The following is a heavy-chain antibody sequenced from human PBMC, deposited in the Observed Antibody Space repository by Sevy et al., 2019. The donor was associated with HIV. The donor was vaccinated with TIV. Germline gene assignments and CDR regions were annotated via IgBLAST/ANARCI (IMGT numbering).Heavy chain of an antibody. CDR3: ARWQLERRGFDY. V-gene: IGHV3-30-3*01. J-gene: IGHJ4*02. CDR2: ISYDGCNK. Sequence: GGSLRLSCAASGFTFSSYAMHWVRQAPGKGLEWVAVISYDGCNKYYADSVKGRFTISRDNSKNTLYLQMNSLRAEDTAVYYCARWQLERRGFDYWGQGTLVTVSS. CDR1: GFTFSSYA. D-gene: IGHD1-1*01.